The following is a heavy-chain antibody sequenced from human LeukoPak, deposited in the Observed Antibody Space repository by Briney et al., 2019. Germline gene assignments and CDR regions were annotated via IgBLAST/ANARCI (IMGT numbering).Heavy chain of an antibody. D-gene: IGHD2-2*01. Sequence: SETPSLTCTVSGGSISSSSYYWGWIRQPPGKGLEWIGSIYYSGSTYYNPSLDSRLTISVDTSKNQFSLKLSSVTAADTAVYYCARGSPYQHWGQGTLVTVSS. CDR3: ARGSPYQH. CDR2: IYYSGST. J-gene: IGHJ4*02. V-gene: IGHV4-39*01. CDR1: GGSISSSSYY.